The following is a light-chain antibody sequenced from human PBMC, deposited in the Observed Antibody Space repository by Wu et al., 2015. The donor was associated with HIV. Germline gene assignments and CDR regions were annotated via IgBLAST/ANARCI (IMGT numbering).Light chain of an antibody. V-gene: IGKV3-20*01. CDR2: GAS. Sequence: EIVLTQSPGTLSLSPGERATLSCRASHSVSSSSLAWYQQKPGQAPRLIIYGASSRTTGSPDRFSGSGSGTDFTLTISRVEPEDFAVYYCQQYGSSPLTFGGGTKVE. CDR1: HSVSSSS. CDR3: QQYGSSPLT. J-gene: IGKJ4*01.